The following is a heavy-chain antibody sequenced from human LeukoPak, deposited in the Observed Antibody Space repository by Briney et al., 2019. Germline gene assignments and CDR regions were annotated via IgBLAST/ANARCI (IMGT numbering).Heavy chain of an antibody. Sequence: ASVKVSCKASGYTFTGYYMHWVRQAPGQGLEWMGWINPNSGGTNYAQKFQGRVTMTTDTSTSSAYMELRSLRSDDTAVYYCARARGFFQYYYYYYYMDVWGEGTTVTVSS. CDR2: INPNSGGT. V-gene: IGHV1-2*02. CDR3: ARARGFFQYYYYYYYMDV. CDR1: GYTFTGYY. J-gene: IGHJ6*03. D-gene: IGHD3-10*01.